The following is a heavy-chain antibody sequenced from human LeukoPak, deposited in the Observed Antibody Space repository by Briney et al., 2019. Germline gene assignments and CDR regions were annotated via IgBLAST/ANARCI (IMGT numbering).Heavy chain of an antibody. CDR3: ATSGWSNFDH. Sequence: PGGSLRLSCTASGFSFSSSGMHWVRQAPGKGLEWVAFIMGDETERLFVDSVKGRFTISRDYFKNTLYLQMNSLRAEDTALYYCATSGWSNFDHWGQGTLVTVSS. CDR2: IMGDETER. CDR1: GFSFSSSG. D-gene: IGHD6-19*01. J-gene: IGHJ4*02. V-gene: IGHV3-30*02.